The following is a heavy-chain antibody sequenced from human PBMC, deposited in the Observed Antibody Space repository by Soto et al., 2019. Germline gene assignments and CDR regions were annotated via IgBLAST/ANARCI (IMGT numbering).Heavy chain of an antibody. CDR2: ISAYNGNT. D-gene: IGHD3-10*01. Sequence: QVPLVQSGAEGKKPGASVRVSCKASGYTFPSYGITWVRQAPGQGLEWMGWISAYNGNTNYAQKLQGRVTMTTDTSTSIAYMELRSLRSDDTAVYYCARLLGGRPDAFDIWGQGTMVTVSS. J-gene: IGHJ3*02. CDR1: GYTFPSYG. CDR3: ARLLGGRPDAFDI. V-gene: IGHV1-18*01.